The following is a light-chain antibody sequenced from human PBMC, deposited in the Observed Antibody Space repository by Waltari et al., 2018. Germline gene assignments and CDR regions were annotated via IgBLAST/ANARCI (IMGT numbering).Light chain of an antibody. CDR2: GAS. CDR3: QQYGISPGLT. V-gene: IGKV3-20*01. J-gene: IGKJ4*01. Sequence: EIVLTQSPSTLSLSPGERATLSCRASQSVSSSHLAWYQQKPGQAPRLFIYGASSRATGIPDRFSGSGSGTDFTLTISRLEPEDFAVYYCQQYGISPGLTFGGGTKVEIK. CDR1: QSVSSSH.